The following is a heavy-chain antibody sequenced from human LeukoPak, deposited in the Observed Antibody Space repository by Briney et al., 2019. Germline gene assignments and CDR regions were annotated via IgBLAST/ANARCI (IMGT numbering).Heavy chain of an antibody. Sequence: SETLSLTCAVYGGSFSGYYWSWIRQPPGKGLEWIGEINHSGSTNYNPSLKRRVTISVDTSKNQFSLKLSSVTAADTAVYYCASPRSITIFGVVRSNSFDYWGQGTLVTVSS. J-gene: IGHJ4*02. CDR2: INHSGST. CDR3: ASPRSITIFGVVRSNSFDY. V-gene: IGHV4-34*01. D-gene: IGHD3-3*01. CDR1: GGSFSGYY.